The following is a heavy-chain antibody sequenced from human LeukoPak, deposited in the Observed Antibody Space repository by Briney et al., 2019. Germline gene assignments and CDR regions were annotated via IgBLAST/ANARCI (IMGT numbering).Heavy chain of an antibody. V-gene: IGHV1-18*01. CDR2: ISAYNGNT. CDR1: GYTFTSYG. CDR3: ARAGYSSGWYPLPYNWFDP. D-gene: IGHD6-19*01. Sequence: ASVKVSCKASGYTFTSYGISWVRQAPGQGLEWMGWISAYNGNTNYAQKLQGRVTTTTDTSTSTAYMELRSLRSDDTAVYYCARAGYSSGWYPLPYNWFDPWGQGTLVTVSS. J-gene: IGHJ5*02.